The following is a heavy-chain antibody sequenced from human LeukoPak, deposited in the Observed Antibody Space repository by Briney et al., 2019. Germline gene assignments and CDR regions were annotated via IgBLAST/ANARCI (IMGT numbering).Heavy chain of an antibody. CDR3: AREHAYYDSSGYYYDAFDI. Sequence: PGGSLRLSCAASGFTFSSYWMHWVRQAPGKGLVWVSRINSDGSSTSYADSVKGRFTISRDNAKNTLYLQMNSLRAEDTAAYYCAREHAYYDSSGYYYDAFDIWGQGTMVTVSS. D-gene: IGHD3-22*01. CDR1: GFTFSSYW. V-gene: IGHV3-74*01. CDR2: INSDGSST. J-gene: IGHJ3*02.